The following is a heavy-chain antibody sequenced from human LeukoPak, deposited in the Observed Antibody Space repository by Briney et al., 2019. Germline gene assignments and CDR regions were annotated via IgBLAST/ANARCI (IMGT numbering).Heavy chain of an antibody. D-gene: IGHD4-17*01. CDR2: IYYSGNT. Sequence: SETLSLTCTVSGGSISRSSYSWGWIRQPPGKGLEWIGNIYYSGNTDYNPSLKTRVTISVDTSKNHFSLKLSSVTAADTAVYFCATLMTAVTTKSYWGQGTLVTVSS. J-gene: IGHJ4*02. CDR3: ATLMTAVTTKSY. CDR1: GGSISRSSYS. V-gene: IGHV4-39*02.